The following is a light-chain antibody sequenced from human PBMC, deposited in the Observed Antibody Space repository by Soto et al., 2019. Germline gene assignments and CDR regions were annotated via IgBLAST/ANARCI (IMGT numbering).Light chain of an antibody. Sequence: EIVLTHSPSTLSSYPVGRANLSCSASESVLDYLACFQQRPGQSPRLLIYGPATRATGIPGRFRGSGSGTEFTLTITSLQSEDFAVYYCQQYYKWPQWTIGQGTKVDIK. CDR2: GPA. CDR3: QQYYKWPQWT. V-gene: IGKV3-15*01. J-gene: IGKJ1*01. CDR1: ESVLDY.